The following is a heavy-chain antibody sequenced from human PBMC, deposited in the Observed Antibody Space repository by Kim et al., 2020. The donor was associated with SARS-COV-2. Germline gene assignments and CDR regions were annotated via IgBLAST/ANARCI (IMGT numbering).Heavy chain of an antibody. Sequence: YADSVKGRFTITRDNAKNTLYLQMNSLRAEDTAVYYCARVKAGYSGLPGYWGQGTLVTVSS. V-gene: IGHV3-74*01. J-gene: IGHJ4*02. CDR3: ARVKAGYSGLPGY. D-gene: IGHD1-26*01.